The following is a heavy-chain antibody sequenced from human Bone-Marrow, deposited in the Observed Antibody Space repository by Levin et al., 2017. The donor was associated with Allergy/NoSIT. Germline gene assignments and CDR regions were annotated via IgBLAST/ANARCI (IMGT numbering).Heavy chain of an antibody. D-gene: IGHD2/OR15-2a*01. CDR1: GFDFSNYA. CDR3: ARDQKGLLTEAQYLQH. J-gene: IGHJ1*01. V-gene: IGHV3-30*03. Sequence: GGSLRLSCAASGFDFSNYAMHWVRQAPGKGLEWVTVVSYDGSNTYYADSVKGRFTISRDNSRNTLFLQMNGLKDEDTAVYYCARDQKGLLTEAQYLQHWGQGTLVIVSS. CDR2: VSYDGSNT.